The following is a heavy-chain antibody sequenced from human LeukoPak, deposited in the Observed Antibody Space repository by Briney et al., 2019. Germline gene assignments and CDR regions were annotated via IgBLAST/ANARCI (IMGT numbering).Heavy chain of an antibody. CDR2: ISAYNGYT. D-gene: IGHD3-9*01. CDR1: GYTFTNYG. J-gene: IGHJ4*02. Sequence: GASVKVSCKASGYTFTNYGVSWVRQAPGQGLEWMGWISAYNGYTNYAQKFQFRVTMTTDTSTSTAYMELRSLTSDDTAVYYCAKDGGYYDILTGHWLWGQGTLVTVSS. V-gene: IGHV1-18*01. CDR3: AKDGGYYDILTGHWL.